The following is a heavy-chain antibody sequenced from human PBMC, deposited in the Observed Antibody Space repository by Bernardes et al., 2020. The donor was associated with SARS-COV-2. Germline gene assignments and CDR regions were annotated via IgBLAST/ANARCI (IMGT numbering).Heavy chain of an antibody. V-gene: IGHV1-3*01. CDR3: ARDWYYYDSSGYWPLDAFDI. CDR2: LNAGNGNT. D-gene: IGHD3-22*01. J-gene: IGHJ3*02. Sequence: LEWMGRLNAGNGNTRYSQKFQGRVTITRDTSANTAYMELSSLRSEDTAVYYCARDWYYYDSSGYWPLDAFDIWGQGTLVTVSS.